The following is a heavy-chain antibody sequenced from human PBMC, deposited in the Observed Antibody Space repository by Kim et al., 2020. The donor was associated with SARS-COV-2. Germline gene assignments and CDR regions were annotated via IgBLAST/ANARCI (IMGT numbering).Heavy chain of an antibody. V-gene: IGHV3-23*01. CDR2: MSGTGAIT. Sequence: GGSLRLSCVASGFTFRTYAMTWVRQAPGKGLEWVSTMSGTGAITSYADSVKGRFTISRDSSNNTLYLQMNSLRVDDTARYYCARDSRVLDWGQGTLVTVSS. CDR1: GFTFRTYA. CDR3: ARDSRVLD. J-gene: IGHJ4*02. D-gene: IGHD2-8*01.